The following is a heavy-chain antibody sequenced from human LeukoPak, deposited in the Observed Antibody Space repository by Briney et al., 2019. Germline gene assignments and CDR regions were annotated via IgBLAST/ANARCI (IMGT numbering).Heavy chain of an antibody. CDR1: GFTFSSYA. V-gene: IGHV3-23*01. Sequence: GGSLRLSCAASGFTFSSYAMSWVRQAPGKGLEWASAISGSGGSTYYADSVKGRFTISRDNSKNTLYLQMNSLRAEDAAVYYCAKDAYYYGSGSYPYWGQGTLVTVSS. CDR3: AKDAYYYGSGSYPY. D-gene: IGHD3-10*01. CDR2: ISGSGGST. J-gene: IGHJ4*02.